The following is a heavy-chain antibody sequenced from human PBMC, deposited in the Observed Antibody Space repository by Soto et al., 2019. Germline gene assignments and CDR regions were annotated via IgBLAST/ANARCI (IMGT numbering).Heavy chain of an antibody. V-gene: IGHV4-31*03. CDR1: VGSISSGGYY. J-gene: IGHJ6*02. CDR3: ARVCGGDCHYGMDV. CDR2: IYYSGST. Sequence: QVQLQESGPGLVKPSQTLSLTCTVSVGSISSGGYYWSWLRQHPGKGLEWIGYIYYSGSTYYNPSLKSRVTISVDTSKNQFSLKLSSVTAADTAVYYCARVCGGDCHYGMDVWGQGTTVTVSS. D-gene: IGHD2-21*02.